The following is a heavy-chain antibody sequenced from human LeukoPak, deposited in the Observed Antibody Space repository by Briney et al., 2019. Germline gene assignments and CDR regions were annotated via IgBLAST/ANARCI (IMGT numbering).Heavy chain of an antibody. CDR2: INPTGGST. D-gene: IGHD1-14*01. CDR3: ARDRVIVGGTATYNFDH. CDR1: GYTFTPYF. V-gene: IGHV1-46*01. J-gene: IGHJ4*02. Sequence: ASVKVSFKASGYTFTPYFIHWVRQAPGQGLEWMGIINPTGGSTTYAQKFQGRFTVTRDMSTSTVYMELSSLTSEDTAVYYCARDRVIVGGTATYNFDHWGQGTQVTVSS.